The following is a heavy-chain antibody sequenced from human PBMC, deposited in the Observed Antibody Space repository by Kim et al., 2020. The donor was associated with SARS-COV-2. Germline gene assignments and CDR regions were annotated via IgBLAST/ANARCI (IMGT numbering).Heavy chain of an antibody. CDR3: ARANVLLWFGELGDYDYVWGSYRYTGDCDY. J-gene: IGHJ4*02. V-gene: IGHV6-1*01. CDR2: TYYRSKWYN. CDR1: GDSVSSNSAA. D-gene: IGHD3-16*02. Sequence: SQTLSLTCAISGDSVSSNSAAWNWIRQSPSRGLEWLGRTYYRSKWYNDYAVSVKSRITINPDTSKNQFSLQLNSVTPEDTAVYYCARANVLLWFGELGDYDYVWGSYRYTGDCDYWGQGTLVTVSS.